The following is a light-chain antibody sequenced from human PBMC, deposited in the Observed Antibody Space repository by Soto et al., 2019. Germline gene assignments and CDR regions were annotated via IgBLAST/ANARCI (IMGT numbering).Light chain of an antibody. CDR2: AAS. V-gene: IGKV3-20*01. J-gene: IGKJ3*01. Sequence: EIVLTQSPGTLSLSPGERATLSCRASQSVSSNYLAWYRQKPGQAPRLLIYAASSRATGTPDRFSGSGSGTVFPLTVSRLEPEDFEVYYCQQYGSSFTFGPGNKVDIK. CDR3: QQYGSSFT. CDR1: QSVSSNY.